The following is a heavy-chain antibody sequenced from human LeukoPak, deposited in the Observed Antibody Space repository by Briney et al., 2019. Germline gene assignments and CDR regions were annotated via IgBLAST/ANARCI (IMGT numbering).Heavy chain of an antibody. D-gene: IGHD5-12*01. CDR3: ARVSGYSGYEFEYYYGMDV. Sequence: ASVKVSCKASGYTFTSYGISWVRQAPGQGLEWMGWISAYNGSTNYAQKLQGRVTMTTDTSTSTAYMELRSLRSDDTAVYYCARVSGYSGYEFEYYYGMDVWGQGTTVTVSS. V-gene: IGHV1-18*01. CDR1: GYTFTSYG. J-gene: IGHJ6*02. CDR2: ISAYNGST.